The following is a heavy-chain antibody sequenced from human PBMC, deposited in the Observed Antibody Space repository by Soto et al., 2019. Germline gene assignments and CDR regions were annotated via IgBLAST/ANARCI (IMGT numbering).Heavy chain of an antibody. D-gene: IGHD2-21*01. CDR1: GYTFTSYA. CDR2: INAGNGNT. J-gene: IGHJ4*02. CDR3: ARARGDVGGYPRYYFDY. V-gene: IGHV1-3*01. Sequence: ASVKVSCKASGYTFTSYAMHWVRQAPGQRLEWMGWINAGNGNTKYSQKFQGRVTITRDTSASTAYMELSSLRSEDTAVYYCARARGDVGGYPRYYFDYWGQGTLVTVSS.